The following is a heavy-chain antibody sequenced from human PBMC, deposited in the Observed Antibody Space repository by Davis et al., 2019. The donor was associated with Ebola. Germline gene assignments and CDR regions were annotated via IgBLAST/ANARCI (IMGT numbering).Heavy chain of an antibody. CDR3: AHRGYSYGYFDY. D-gene: IGHD5-18*01. Sequence: SGPTLVKPTQTLTLTCTLFGFSLSTSEVSVGWIRQPPGKALEWLALFYWDDDKRYSPSLKSRLTITKDTSKNQVVLTMTNMDPVDTATYYCAHRGYSYGYFDYWGQGTLVTVSS. V-gene: IGHV2-5*02. CDR2: FYWDDDK. J-gene: IGHJ4*02. CDR1: GFSLSTSEVS.